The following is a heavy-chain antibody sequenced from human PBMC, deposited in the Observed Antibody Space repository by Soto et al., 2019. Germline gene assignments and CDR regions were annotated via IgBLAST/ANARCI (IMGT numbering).Heavy chain of an antibody. CDR3: ARVGKYNWNYFDY. V-gene: IGHV4-59*01. CDR1: GGSISSYY. D-gene: IGHD1-20*01. Sequence: PSETLSLTCTVSGGSISSYYWSWIRQPPGKGLEWIGYIYYSGSTNYNPSLKSRVTISVDTSKNQFSLKLSSVTAADTAVYYCARVGKYNWNYFDYWGQGTLVTVSA. J-gene: IGHJ4*01. CDR2: IYYSGST.